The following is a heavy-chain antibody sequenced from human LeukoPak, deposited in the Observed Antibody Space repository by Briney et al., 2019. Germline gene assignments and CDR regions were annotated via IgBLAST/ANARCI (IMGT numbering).Heavy chain of an antibody. D-gene: IGHD4-23*01. CDR1: GYPFISYY. CDR2: INPSGGSA. V-gene: IGHV1-46*01. J-gene: IGHJ5*02. Sequence: ASVKLSCKASGYPFISYYLHWVRLAPGQGLEWMGVINPSGGSATYAQKFQGRVTMTSDTSTSTVYMEVRSLRSDDTALYFCARLGGTLRFDDWGQGTLVTVSS. CDR3: ARLGGTLRFDD.